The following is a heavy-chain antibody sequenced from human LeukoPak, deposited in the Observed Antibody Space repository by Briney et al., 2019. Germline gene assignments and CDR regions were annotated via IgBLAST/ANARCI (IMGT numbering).Heavy chain of an antibody. CDR2: IKQDGTET. CDR1: GFTFSNYW. J-gene: IGHJ4*02. Sequence: GGSPRLSCAASGFTFSNYWMSWVRQAPGKGLEWVASIKQDGTETHYVDSVKGRFTISKDNAKNSLYLQLNSLRAEDTAVYYCARQDHSNYEYWGQGTLVTVSS. CDR3: ARQDHSNYEY. D-gene: IGHD4-11*01. V-gene: IGHV3-7*03.